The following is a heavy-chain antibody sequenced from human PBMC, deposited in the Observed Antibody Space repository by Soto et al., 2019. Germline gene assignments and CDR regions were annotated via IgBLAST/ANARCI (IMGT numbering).Heavy chain of an antibody. V-gene: IGHV3-74*01. CDR2: INTDGSDT. D-gene: IGHD2-15*01. J-gene: IGHJ5*02. CDR1: GLTFNRYW. CDR3: AREFCSGGNCYTYYFDP. Sequence: GSLRLSCAASGLTFNRYWMHWVRHAPGKGLVWVSHINTDGSDTNYADSVKGRFTISRDNAKSTLFLQMNSLRDEDTAVYYCAREFCSGGNCYTYYFDPWGQGIPVTVSS.